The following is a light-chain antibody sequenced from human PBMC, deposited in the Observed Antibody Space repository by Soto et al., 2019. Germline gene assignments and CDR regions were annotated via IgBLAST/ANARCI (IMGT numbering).Light chain of an antibody. Sequence: EIVLPQSPGTLSLSPGERATLSCRASQSVSSNLAWYQQKPGQAPRLLIYGASSRATGIPDRFSGSGSGTDFTLTISRLGPEDFAVYYCQQYGNSPITFGQGTRLENK. CDR2: GAS. J-gene: IGKJ5*01. CDR3: QQYGNSPIT. CDR1: QSVSSN. V-gene: IGKV3-20*01.